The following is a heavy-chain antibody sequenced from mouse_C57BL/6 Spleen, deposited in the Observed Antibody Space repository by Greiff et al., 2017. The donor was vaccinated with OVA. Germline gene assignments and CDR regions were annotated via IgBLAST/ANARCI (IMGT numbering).Heavy chain of an antibody. CDR1: GYTFTSYW. CDR2: IYPGSGST. D-gene: IGHD2-3*01. Sequence: QVQLKQSGAELVKPGASVKMSCKASGYTFTSYWITWVKQRTGQGLEWIGEIYPGSGSTNYNEKFKSKATLTVDKSSSTAYMQLSSLTSEDSAVYYCERHDGFYYWGQGTTLTVSS. V-gene: IGHV1-55*01. J-gene: IGHJ2*01. CDR3: ERHDGFYY.